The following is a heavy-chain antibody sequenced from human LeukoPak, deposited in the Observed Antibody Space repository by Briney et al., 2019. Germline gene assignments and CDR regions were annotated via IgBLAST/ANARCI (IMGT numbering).Heavy chain of an antibody. J-gene: IGHJ4*02. CDR1: GFTFSSYG. Sequence: GGPLRLSCAASGFTFSSYGMHWVRQAPGKGLEWVAVISYDGSNKYYADSVKGRFTISRDNSKNTLYLQMNSLRAEDTAVYYCAKGPYSSSWYDYWGQGTLVTVSS. V-gene: IGHV3-30*18. D-gene: IGHD6-13*01. CDR2: ISYDGSNK. CDR3: AKGPYSSSWYDY.